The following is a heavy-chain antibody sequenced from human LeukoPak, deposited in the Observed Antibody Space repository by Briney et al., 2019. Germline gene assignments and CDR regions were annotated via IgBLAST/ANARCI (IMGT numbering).Heavy chain of an antibody. V-gene: IGHV3-7*01. D-gene: IGHD5-18*01. CDR1: GFTFSSYW. CDR2: IKQDGSEK. J-gene: IGHJ4*02. Sequence: GGSLRLSCAAYGFTFSSYWMSWVCQAPGKGLEWVANIKQDGSEKYYVDSVKGRFTISRDNAKNSLYLQMNSLRAEDTAVYYCAGGSYSYGLDYWGQGTLVTVSS. CDR3: AGGSYSYGLDY.